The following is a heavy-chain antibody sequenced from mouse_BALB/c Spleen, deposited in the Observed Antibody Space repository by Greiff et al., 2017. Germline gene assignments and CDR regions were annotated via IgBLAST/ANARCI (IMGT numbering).Heavy chain of an antibody. D-gene: IGHD2-10*01. CDR1: GYTFTSYW. CDR2: INPSNGRT. J-gene: IGHJ4*01. V-gene: IGHV1S81*02. CDR3: ATAYYGKGYAMDD. Sequence: QVQLQQPGAELVKPGASVKLSCKASGYTFTSYWMHWVKQRPGQGLEWIGEINPSNGRTNYNEKFKSKATLTVDKSSSTAYMQLSSLTSEDSAVYYCATAYYGKGYAMDDWGQGTSVTVSS.